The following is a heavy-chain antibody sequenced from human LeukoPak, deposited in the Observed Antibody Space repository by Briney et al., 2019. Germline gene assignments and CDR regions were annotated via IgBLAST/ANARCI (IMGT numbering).Heavy chain of an antibody. CDR3: ARGVRYCSGGSCYSLGYFDY. V-gene: IGHV3-48*01. CDR2: ISSSGSTI. Sequence: GGSLRLSCAASGFTFSSYSMNWVRQAPGRGLEWVSYISSSGSTIYYADSVKGRFTISRDNAKNSLYLQMNSLRAEDTAVYYCARGVRYCSGGSCYSLGYFDYWGQGTLVTVSS. J-gene: IGHJ4*02. CDR1: GFTFSSYS. D-gene: IGHD2-15*01.